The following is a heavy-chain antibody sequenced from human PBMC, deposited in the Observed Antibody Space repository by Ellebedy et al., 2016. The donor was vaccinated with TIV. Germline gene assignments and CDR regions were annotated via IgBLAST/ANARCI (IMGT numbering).Heavy chain of an antibody. D-gene: IGHD1-26*01. CDR3: ARHGGGAYFAGIDY. Sequence: SETLSLXCAVYGGSFSGYFWSWIRQPPGKGLEWIGEINRSGSTNYSPSLKSRVTISVDTSKNQLSLKLSSVTAADTAVYYCARHGGGAYFAGIDYWGQGALVTVSS. V-gene: IGHV4-34*01. CDR1: GGSFSGYF. J-gene: IGHJ4*02. CDR2: INRSGST.